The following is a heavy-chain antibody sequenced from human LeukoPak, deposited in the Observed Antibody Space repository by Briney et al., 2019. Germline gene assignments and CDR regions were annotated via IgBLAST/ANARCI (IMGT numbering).Heavy chain of an antibody. D-gene: IGHD6-25*01. CDR2: INPNNGDS. V-gene: IGHV1-8*03. Sequence: ASVKVSCKASGYTLTNYHINWVRQATGQGLDWMEWINPNNGDSSSAQKCQGTVYTTRVTGITTAYMELGSLTSEHPAICFCARTTSFNASGYDYWGQGTLVTVSS. CDR1: GYTLTNYH. J-gene: IGHJ4*02. CDR3: ARTTSFNASGYDY.